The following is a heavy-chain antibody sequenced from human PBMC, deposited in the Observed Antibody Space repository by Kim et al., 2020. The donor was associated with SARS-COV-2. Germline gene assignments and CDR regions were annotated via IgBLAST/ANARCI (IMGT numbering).Heavy chain of an antibody. V-gene: IGHV3-23*01. D-gene: IGHD2-2*01. CDR3: AKWREYCGSSTCFQNFDY. J-gene: IGHJ4*02. CDR2: ISDSADYT. Sequence: GGSLRLSCAASGFTFSHYAMSWVRQAPGKGLEWVSGISDSADYTYYADSVKGRFTISRDNSKNTLFLQINSLRAEDTAVYYCAKWREYCGSSTCFQNFDYCGQGTLVTVSS. CDR1: GFTFSHYA.